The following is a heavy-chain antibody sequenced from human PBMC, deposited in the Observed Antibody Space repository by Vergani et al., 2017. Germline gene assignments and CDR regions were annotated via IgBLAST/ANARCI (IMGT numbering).Heavy chain of an antibody. J-gene: IGHJ4*02. CDR2: IIPIFVTA. CDR3: ARGGTGTTDLSLLDY. D-gene: IGHD1-7*01. CDR1: GGTFSSYA. V-gene: IGHV1-69*01. Sequence: QVQLVQSGAEVKKPGSSVKVSCKASGGTFSSYAISWVRQAPGQGLEWMGWIIPIFVTANYAQKFQGRVTITADESTSTAYMELSILRSEDTAVYYCARGGTGTTDLSLLDYWGQGTLVTVSS.